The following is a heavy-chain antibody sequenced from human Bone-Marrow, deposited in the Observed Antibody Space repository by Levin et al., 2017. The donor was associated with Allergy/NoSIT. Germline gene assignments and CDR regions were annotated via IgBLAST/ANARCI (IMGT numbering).Heavy chain of an antibody. Sequence: TGGSLRLSCAASGFTFSDYYMSWIRQAPGKGLEWVSYISSSGSTIYYADSVKGRLNISRDNSKNTVSLQILGLRTDDTAVYYCAKAAGYTSTWIDAWGQGTLVIVSS. J-gene: IGHJ5*02. CDR2: ISSSGSTI. CDR1: GFTFSDYY. D-gene: IGHD5-12*01. CDR3: AKAAGYTSTWIDA. V-gene: IGHV3-11*04.